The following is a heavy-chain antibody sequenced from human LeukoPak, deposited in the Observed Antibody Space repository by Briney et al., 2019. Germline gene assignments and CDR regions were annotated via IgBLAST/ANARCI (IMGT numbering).Heavy chain of an antibody. V-gene: IGHV1-69*13. CDR3: ARDTGSKHYYYGMDV. CDR2: IIPIFGTA. D-gene: IGHD4-11*01. Sequence: EASVKVSCKTSGYTFTNYDINWGRQAPGQGLEWMGGIIPIFGTANYAQKFQGRVTITADESTSTAYMELSSLRSEDTAVYYCARDTGSKHYYYGMDVWGQGTTVTVSS. J-gene: IGHJ6*02. CDR1: GYTFTNYD.